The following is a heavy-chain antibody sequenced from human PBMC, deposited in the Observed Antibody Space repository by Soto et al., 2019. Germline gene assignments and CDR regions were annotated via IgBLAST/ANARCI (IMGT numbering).Heavy chain of an antibody. CDR3: ARVGGWFPVFDC. CDR2: IYYSGST. CDR1: GGSISSGDYY. V-gene: IGHV4-30-4*01. J-gene: IGHJ4*02. Sequence: PSETLSLTCTVSGGSISSGDYYWSWIRQPPGKGLEWIGYIYYSGSTYYNPSLKSRVTISVDTSKNQFSLKLSSVTAADTAVYYCARVGGWFPVFDCWGQGTLVTVSS. D-gene: IGHD6-19*01.